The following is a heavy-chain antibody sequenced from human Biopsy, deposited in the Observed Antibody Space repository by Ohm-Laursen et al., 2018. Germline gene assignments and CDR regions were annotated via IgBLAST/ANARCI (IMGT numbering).Heavy chain of an antibody. CDR3: ARLYRLDDYWNDDPPDAFDV. J-gene: IGHJ3*01. Sequence: GTVSLTRSVSGGFLTDDYRSGIRESPGKGLEWSGFIPWGGDTTYNPSLRGQVTISVDTSQNQFPLKLSSATAADTAIFFCARLYRLDDYWNDDPPDAFDVWGQGTRVTVSS. CDR1: GGFLTDDY. CDR2: IPWGGDT. D-gene: IGHD1-1*01. V-gene: IGHV4-59*13.